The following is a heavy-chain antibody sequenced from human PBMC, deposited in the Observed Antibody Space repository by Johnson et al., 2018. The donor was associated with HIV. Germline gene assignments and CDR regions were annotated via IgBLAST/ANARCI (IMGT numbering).Heavy chain of an antibody. CDR2: IKQDGSEK. CDR1: RFTFSSYA. D-gene: IGHD3-3*01. V-gene: IGHV3-7*01. Sequence: VQLVESGGGVVQPGRSLRLSCVASRFTFSSYALHWVRQAPGKGLEWVANIKQDGSEKYYVDSVKGRFTISRDNSKNTLYLQMNSLRAEDTAVYYCARDPYYDFWSGYYSRDDAFDIWGQGTMVTVSS. CDR3: ARDPYYDFWSGYYSRDDAFDI. J-gene: IGHJ3*02.